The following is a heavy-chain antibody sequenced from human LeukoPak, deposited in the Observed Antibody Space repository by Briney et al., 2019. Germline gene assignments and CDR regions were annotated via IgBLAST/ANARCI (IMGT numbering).Heavy chain of an antibody. J-gene: IGHJ4*02. Sequence: SETLSLTCTVSGGSISSYYWSWIRQPPGKGLEWIGYIYYSGSTNYNPSLKSRVTTSVDTSKNQFSLKLSSVTAADTAVYYCARDSGNTAMDPFDYWGQGTLVTVSS. CDR3: ARDSGNTAMDPFDY. CDR1: GGSISSYY. V-gene: IGHV4-59*01. CDR2: IYYSGST. D-gene: IGHD5-18*01.